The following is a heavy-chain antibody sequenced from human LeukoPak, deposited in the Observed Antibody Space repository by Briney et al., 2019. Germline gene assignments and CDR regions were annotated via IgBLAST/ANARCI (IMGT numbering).Heavy chain of an antibody. V-gene: IGHV3-7*01. J-gene: IGHJ5*02. CDR1: GFTFSSYW. D-gene: IGHD5-12*01. CDR3: AREGPMAATIWANWFDP. CDR2: IKQDGSEK. Sequence: GGSLRLSCAASGFTFSSYWMSWVRQAPGKGLEWVANIKQDGSEKYYVDSVKGRFTISRDNAKNSLYLQMNSMKAEDTAVYYCAREGPMAATIWANWFDPWAQGTLVTVPS.